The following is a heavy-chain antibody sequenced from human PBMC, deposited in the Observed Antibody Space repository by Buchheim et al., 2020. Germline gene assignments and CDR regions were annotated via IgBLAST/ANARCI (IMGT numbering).Heavy chain of an antibody. CDR3: ARGKVRGVPGNDY. CDR1: GYTFTSYD. Sequence: QVQLVQSGAEMKKPGASVKVSCKASGYTFTSYDIDWVRQATGQGLEYMGWMNPDSGNTGIAQKFQGRVTMTRDTSIRTAYMELSSLTTDDTAVYYCARGKVRGVPGNDYWGQGTL. V-gene: IGHV1-8*01. J-gene: IGHJ4*02. D-gene: IGHD3-10*01. CDR2: MNPDSGNT.